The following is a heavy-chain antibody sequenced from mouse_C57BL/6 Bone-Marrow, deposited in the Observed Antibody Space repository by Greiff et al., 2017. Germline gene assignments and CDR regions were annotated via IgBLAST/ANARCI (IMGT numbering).Heavy chain of an antibody. CDR2: INYDGSST. CDR3: ARERGGSIWYFDV. Sequence: EVMLVASEGGLVQPGSSMKLSCTASGFTFSDYYMAWVRQVPEKGLEWVANINYDGSSTYYLDSLKSRFIISRDNAKNILYLQMSSLKSEDTATYYCARERGGSIWYFDVCGTGTTVTVSS. D-gene: IGHD1-1*01. V-gene: IGHV5-16*01. J-gene: IGHJ1*03. CDR1: GFTFSDYY.